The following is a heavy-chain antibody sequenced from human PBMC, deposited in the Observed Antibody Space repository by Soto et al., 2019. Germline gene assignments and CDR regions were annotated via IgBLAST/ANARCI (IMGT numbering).Heavy chain of an antibody. Sequence: EVQLVESGGGLVQPGRSLRLSCAASGFTFDDYAMHWVRQATGKGLEWVSGISWNSGSIGYADSVKGRFTISRDNAKNSLYLQMNSLRAEDTALYYCAKSPSYYGDFDYWGQGTLVTVSS. D-gene: IGHD4-17*01. J-gene: IGHJ4*02. V-gene: IGHV3-9*01. CDR1: GFTFDDYA. CDR3: AKSPSYYGDFDY. CDR2: ISWNSGSI.